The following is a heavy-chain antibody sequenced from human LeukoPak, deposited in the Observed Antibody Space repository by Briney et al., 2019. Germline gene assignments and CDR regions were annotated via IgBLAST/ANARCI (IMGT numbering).Heavy chain of an antibody. CDR2: IWPDGSNK. CDR1: GFTFSSYW. CDR3: ARDNYYERRGYLAS. J-gene: IGHJ5*02. D-gene: IGHD3-22*01. V-gene: IGHV3-33*08. Sequence: GGSLRLSCAASGFTFSSYWMHWVRQAPGKGLVWVAVIWPDGSNKYYVDAVKGRFTISRDNSKNTLYLEMNSLRGEDTAVYYCARDNYYERRGYLASWGQGTLVTVSS.